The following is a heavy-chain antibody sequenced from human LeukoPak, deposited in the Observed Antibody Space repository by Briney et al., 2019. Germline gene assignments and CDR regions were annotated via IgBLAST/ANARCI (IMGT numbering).Heavy chain of an antibody. CDR3: ARGTLRYFDWFWFDP. CDR1: GFTFSSYS. V-gene: IGHV3-21*01. Sequence: PGGSLRLSCAASGFTFSSYSMNWVRQAPGKGLEWVSSISSSSSYIYYADSVKGRFTISRDNAKNSLYLQMNSLRAEDTAVYYCARGTLRYFDWFWFDPWGQGTLVTVSS. CDR2: ISSSSSYI. D-gene: IGHD3-9*01. J-gene: IGHJ5*02.